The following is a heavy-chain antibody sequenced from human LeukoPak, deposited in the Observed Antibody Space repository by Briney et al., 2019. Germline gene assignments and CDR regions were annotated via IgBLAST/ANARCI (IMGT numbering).Heavy chain of an antibody. CDR3: ARGEVPPHYFDS. J-gene: IGHJ4*02. V-gene: IGHV1-69*13. Sequence: GALVKVSCKASGGTFSNPAISWVRQAPGQGLEWMGGIIPIFGTANYAQRFQGRVTITADESTTTAYMEVSSLRSEDTAVYYCARGEVPPHYFDSWGQGTLVTVSS. CDR2: IIPIFGTA. CDR1: GGTFSNPA.